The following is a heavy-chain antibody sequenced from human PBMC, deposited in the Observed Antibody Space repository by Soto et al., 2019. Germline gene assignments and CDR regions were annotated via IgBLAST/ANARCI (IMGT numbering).Heavy chain of an antibody. J-gene: IGHJ4*02. Sequence: EVQLVESGGDLVQPGGSLRLSCAASGFTFSTYWMHWVRQVPGKGPEWVSRMSSDGSSTAYADSVRGRFIISRDNAKNTLYLQMISLRVDDTAVYYCARGTVRDHDFGDHWGLGTLVAVSS. CDR3: ARGTVRDHDFGDH. V-gene: IGHV3-74*01. D-gene: IGHD4-17*01. CDR1: GFTFSTYW. CDR2: MSSDGSST.